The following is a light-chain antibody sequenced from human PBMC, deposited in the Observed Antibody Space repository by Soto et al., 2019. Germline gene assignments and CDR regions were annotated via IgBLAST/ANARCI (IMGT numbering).Light chain of an antibody. CDR3: QVRDVWPT. CDR2: DAS. CDR1: QSVSTS. J-gene: IGKJ1*01. V-gene: IGKV3-11*01. Sequence: IVLTQSPATLSLSPGERAALSCRASQSVSTSLAWYQHKPGQAPRLIIYDASKRAPGLPARFSGSGFGTDFTLTISSLEPEDFAVYYCQVRDVWPTFGQGTKVDIK.